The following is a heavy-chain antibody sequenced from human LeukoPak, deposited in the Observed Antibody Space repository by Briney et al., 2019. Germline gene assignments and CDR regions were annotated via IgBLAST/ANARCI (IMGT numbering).Heavy chain of an antibody. CDR3: ARQAMIVVAYFVY. V-gene: IGHV4-39*01. CDR1: GGSISSSSYY. Sequence: PSETLSLTCTVSGGSISSSSYYWGWIRQPPGKGLEWIGSIYYSGSTYYNPSLKSRVTISVDTSKNQFSLKLSSVTAADTAVYYCARQAMIVVAYFVYWGQGTLVTVSS. CDR2: IYYSGST. D-gene: IGHD3-22*01. J-gene: IGHJ4*02.